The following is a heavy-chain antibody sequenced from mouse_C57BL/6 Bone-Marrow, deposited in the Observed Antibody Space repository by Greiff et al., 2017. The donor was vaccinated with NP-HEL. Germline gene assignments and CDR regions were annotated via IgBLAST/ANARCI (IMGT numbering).Heavy chain of an antibody. Sequence: VQLQQSGAELVRPGTSVKVSCKASGYAFTNYLIEWVKQRPGQGLEWIGVINPGSGGTNYNEKFKGKATLTADKSSSTAYMQLSSLTSEDSAVYFCARYYYGSFYYFDYWGQGTTLTVSS. D-gene: IGHD1-1*01. CDR2: INPGSGGT. V-gene: IGHV1-54*01. CDR1: GYAFTNYL. J-gene: IGHJ2*01. CDR3: ARYYYGSFYYFDY.